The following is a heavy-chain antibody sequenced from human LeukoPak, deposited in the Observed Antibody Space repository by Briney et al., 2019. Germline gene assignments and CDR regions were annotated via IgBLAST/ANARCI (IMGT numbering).Heavy chain of an antibody. V-gene: IGHV3-7*01. D-gene: IGHD2-21*02. CDR1: GFTFSSYW. Sequence: PGGSLRLSCADSGFTFSSYWMTWVRQAPGKGLEWVANIKQDGSEKYYVDSVKGRFTISRDNSKNTLYLQMNSLRAEDTAVYYCARGGHIVVVTARAFDYWGQGTLVTVSS. CDR2: IKQDGSEK. J-gene: IGHJ4*02. CDR3: ARGGHIVVVTARAFDY.